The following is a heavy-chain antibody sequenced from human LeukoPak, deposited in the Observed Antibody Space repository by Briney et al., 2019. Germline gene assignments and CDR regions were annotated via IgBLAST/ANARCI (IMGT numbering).Heavy chain of an antibody. CDR2: INHSGST. CDR3: ASGRTTVTTFSYYYYYMDV. D-gene: IGHD4-11*01. CDR1: GGSFSGYY. Sequence: SETLSLTCAVYGGSFSGYYWSWIRQPPGKGLEWIGEINHSGSTNYNPSLKSRVTISVDTSKNQFSLKLSSVTAADTAVYYCASGRTTVTTFSYYYYYMDVWGKGTTVTVSS. V-gene: IGHV4-34*01. J-gene: IGHJ6*03.